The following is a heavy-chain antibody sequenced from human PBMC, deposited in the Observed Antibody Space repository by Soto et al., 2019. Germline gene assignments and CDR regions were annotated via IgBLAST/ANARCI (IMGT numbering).Heavy chain of an antibody. CDR2: ISENSGGT. J-gene: IGHJ5*01. Sequence: EVQLLESGGGLVQPGGSRRLSWQASGFPFSRHALPRVPKAPGTGLGWVSSISENSGGTNYADSAKGRFTISRDNSKNMLYLQMNSLRAEDTALYYCARKPNGFDSWGQGTLVVVSS. V-gene: IGHV3-23*01. CDR3: ARKPNGFDS. CDR1: GFPFSRHA.